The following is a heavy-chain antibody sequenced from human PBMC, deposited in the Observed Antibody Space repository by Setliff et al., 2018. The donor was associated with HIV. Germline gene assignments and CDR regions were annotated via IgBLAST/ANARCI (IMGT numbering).Heavy chain of an antibody. CDR3: TRLWHENWGGVDY. Sequence: GESLKISCKGSGYSFTSYWIGWVRQMPGKGLEFMGLLYPADSNIRYSPSFQGQVTISVDKSTNTAFLQWTSLRASDTAMYYCTRLWHENWGGVDYWGQGALVTVSS. J-gene: IGHJ4*02. D-gene: IGHD3-16*01. CDR1: GYSFTSYW. CDR2: LYPADSNI. V-gene: IGHV5-51*01.